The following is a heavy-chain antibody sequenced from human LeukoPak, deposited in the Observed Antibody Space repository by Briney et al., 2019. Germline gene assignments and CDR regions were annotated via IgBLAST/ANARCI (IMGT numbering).Heavy chain of an antibody. J-gene: IGHJ4*02. CDR3: ARHKTSAGASFDY. CDR2: IYSGVST. D-gene: IGHD6-13*01. V-gene: IGHV3-53*01. Sequence: GGSLRLSCAASGFTVSSNYMSWVRQPPGKGLQWVSVIYSGVSTSYADSVKGRFTISRDYSKNTLYLQMNSLRAEDTAVYYCARHKTSAGASFDYWGQGTLVTVSS. CDR1: GFTVSSNY.